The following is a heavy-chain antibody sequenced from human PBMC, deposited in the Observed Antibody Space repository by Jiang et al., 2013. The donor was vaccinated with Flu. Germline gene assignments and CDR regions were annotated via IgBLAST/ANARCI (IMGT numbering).Heavy chain of an antibody. CDR2: ISGSGGST. Sequence: EVQLLESGGGLVKPGGSLRLSCAASGFTFSDYYMSWIRQAPGKGLEWVSAISGSGGSTYYADSVKGRFTISRDNSKNTLYLQMNSLRAEDTAVYYCAKVLGYCSSTSCYTELDYWGQGTLVTVSS. D-gene: IGHD2-2*02. CDR3: AKVLGYCSSTSCYTELDY. J-gene: IGHJ4*02. V-gene: IGHV3-23*01. CDR1: GFTFSDYY.